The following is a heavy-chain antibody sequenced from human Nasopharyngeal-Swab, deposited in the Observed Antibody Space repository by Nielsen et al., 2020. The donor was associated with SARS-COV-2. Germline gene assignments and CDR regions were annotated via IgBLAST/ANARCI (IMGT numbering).Heavy chain of an antibody. Sequence: GGSLRLSCAASGFTFSTHGMHWVRQPPGKGLEWVATIWYDGSNKYYADSVKGRFTISRDNSKNTLFLQTSSLRAEDTAVYYCARDPFQRFFDWFPYGMDVWGQGTTVSVSS. CDR3: ARDPFQRFFDWFPYGMDV. J-gene: IGHJ6*02. CDR2: IWYDGSNK. CDR1: GFTFSTHG. D-gene: IGHD3-9*01. V-gene: IGHV3-33*01.